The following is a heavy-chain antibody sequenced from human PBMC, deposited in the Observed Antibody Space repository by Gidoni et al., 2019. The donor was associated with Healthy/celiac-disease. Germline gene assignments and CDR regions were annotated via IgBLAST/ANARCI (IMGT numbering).Heavy chain of an antibody. Sequence: EVQLVESGGGLVQPGGSLRLSCAASGFTFSSYEMNWVRQAPGKGLEWFSYISSSGSTIYYADSVKGRFTISRDNAKNSLYLQMNSLRAEDTAVYYCARENWNCAAADYWGQGTLVTVSS. CDR3: ARENWNCAAADY. V-gene: IGHV3-48*03. D-gene: IGHD1-7*01. CDR1: GFTFSSYE. CDR2: ISSSGSTI. J-gene: IGHJ4*02.